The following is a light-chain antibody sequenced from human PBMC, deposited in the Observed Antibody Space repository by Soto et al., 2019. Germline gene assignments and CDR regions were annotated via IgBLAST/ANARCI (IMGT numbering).Light chain of an antibody. CDR2: AAS. CDR3: QQADSFPIT. CDR1: QGISSW. V-gene: IGKV1-12*01. Sequence: DIQLTQSPSSLSASVGDRVTITCRASQGISSWLAWYQQIPGKVPNLLIYAASSLHSGVPSRFSCSGSGTDFTLTISSLQPEDFATYYCQQADSFPITFGQGTRLEI. J-gene: IGKJ5*01.